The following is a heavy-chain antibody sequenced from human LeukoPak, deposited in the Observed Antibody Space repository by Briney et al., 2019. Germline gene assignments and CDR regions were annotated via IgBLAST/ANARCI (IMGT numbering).Heavy chain of an antibody. CDR3: ARSLYDSSGYYPY. Sequence: ASVKVSCKASGYTLTRYYMHWVRQAPGQGLEWMGRIKPNSGGTNYAQKFQGWVTMTRDTSISTAYMELSRLRSDDTAVYYCARSLYDSSGYYPYWGQGTLVTVSS. J-gene: IGHJ4*02. CDR2: IKPNSGGT. V-gene: IGHV1-2*04. D-gene: IGHD3-22*01. CDR1: GYTLTRYY.